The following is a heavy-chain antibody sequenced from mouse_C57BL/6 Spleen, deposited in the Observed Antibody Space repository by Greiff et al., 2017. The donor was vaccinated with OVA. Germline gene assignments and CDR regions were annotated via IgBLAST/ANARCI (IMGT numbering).Heavy chain of an antibody. CDR3: ARDSSYYSNYEGDAMDY. V-gene: IGHV3-6*01. D-gene: IGHD2-5*01. CDR1: GYSITSGYY. Sequence: EVQVVESGPGLVKPSQSLSLTCSVTGYSITSGYYWNWIRQFPGNKLEWMGYISYDGSNNYNPSLKNRISITRDTSKNQFFLKLNSVTTEDTATYYCARDSSYYSNYEGDAMDYWGQGTSVTVSS. CDR2: ISYDGSN. J-gene: IGHJ4*01.